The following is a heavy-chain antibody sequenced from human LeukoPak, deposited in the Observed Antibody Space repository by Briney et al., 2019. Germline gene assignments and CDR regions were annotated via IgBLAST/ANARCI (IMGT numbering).Heavy chain of an antibody. CDR1: GGSISSYY. CDR3: AREGYSSSWYGRYYYMDV. J-gene: IGHJ6*03. D-gene: IGHD6-13*01. CDR2: IYYSGST. V-gene: IGHV4-59*01. Sequence: SETLSLTCTVSGGSISSYYWSWIRQPPGKGLEWIGYIYYSGSTNYNPSLKSRVTISVDTSKNQFSLKLSSVTAADTAVHYCAREGYSSSWYGRYYYMDVWGKGTTVTISS.